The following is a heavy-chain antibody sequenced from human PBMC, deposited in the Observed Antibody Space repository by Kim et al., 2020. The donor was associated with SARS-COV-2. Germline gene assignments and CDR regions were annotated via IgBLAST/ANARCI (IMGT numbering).Heavy chain of an antibody. CDR1: GYTFTSYY. J-gene: IGHJ4*02. CDR3: ARDQRDCSGGSCYWGLDY. D-gene: IGHD2-15*01. Sequence: ASVKVSCKASGYTFTSYYMHWVRQAPGQGLEWMGIINPSGGSTSYAQKFKGRVTMTRDTSTSTVYMELSSLRSEDTAVYYCARDQRDCSGGSCYWGLDYWGQGTLVTVSS. CDR2: INPSGGST. V-gene: IGHV1-46*01.